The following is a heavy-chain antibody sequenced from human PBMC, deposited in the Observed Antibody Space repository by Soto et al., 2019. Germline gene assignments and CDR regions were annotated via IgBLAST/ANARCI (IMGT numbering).Heavy chain of an antibody. Sequence: SETLSLTCTVSGGSISSGGYYWSWIRQHPGKGLEWIGYIYYSGSTYYNPSLKSRVTISVDTSKNQFSLKLSSVTAADTAVYYCARVLNCGGDCYSGFDYWGQGTLVTVSS. CDR3: ARVLNCGGDCYSGFDY. J-gene: IGHJ4*02. CDR1: GGSISSGGYY. D-gene: IGHD2-21*01. CDR2: IYYSGST. V-gene: IGHV4-31*03.